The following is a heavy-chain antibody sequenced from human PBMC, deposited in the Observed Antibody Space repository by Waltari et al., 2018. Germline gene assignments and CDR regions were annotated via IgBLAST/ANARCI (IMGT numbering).Heavy chain of an antibody. CDR1: GFSLRTSGVG. CDR3: AHSRDSFSGSSTSYYYYYGMDV. Sequence: QITLKESGPTLVKPTQTLTLTCTFSGFSLRTSGVGVGWIRQPPGKALEWLALIYWNDDKRYSPSLKSRLTITKDTSKNQVVLTMTNMDPVDTATYYCAHSRDSFSGSSTSYYYYYGMDVWGQGTTVTVSS. CDR2: IYWNDDK. V-gene: IGHV2-5*01. D-gene: IGHD3-10*01. J-gene: IGHJ6*02.